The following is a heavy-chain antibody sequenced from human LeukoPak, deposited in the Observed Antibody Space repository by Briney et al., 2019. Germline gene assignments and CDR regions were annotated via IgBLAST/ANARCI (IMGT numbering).Heavy chain of an antibody. Sequence: GGSLRLSCVASGFTFNIYAMIWVRQAPGEGLEWVSYIRSDSSIIYYADSVKGRFTMSRDNGKNSLYLQMNSLRVQDTAVYFCARVQAGKWDFDYWGQGTLVTVSS. CDR1: GFTFNIYA. V-gene: IGHV3-48*04. CDR2: IRSDSSII. J-gene: IGHJ4*02. D-gene: IGHD2-8*01. CDR3: ARVQAGKWDFDY.